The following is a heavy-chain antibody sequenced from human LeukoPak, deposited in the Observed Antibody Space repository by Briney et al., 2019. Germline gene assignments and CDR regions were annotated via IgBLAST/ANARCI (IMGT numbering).Heavy chain of an antibody. Sequence: PSETLSLTCTVSGVSMSSSPYYWGWIRQPPGKGLEWIGTIYDSGNTNYNPSLKSRVTISVDTSKNQFSLKLSSVTAADTAVYYCARDRSYDYDYYYGMDVWGQGTTVTVSS. CDR1: GVSMSSSPYY. CDR3: ARDRSYDYDYYYGMDV. CDR2: IYDSGNT. D-gene: IGHD1-26*01. V-gene: IGHV4-39*07. J-gene: IGHJ6*02.